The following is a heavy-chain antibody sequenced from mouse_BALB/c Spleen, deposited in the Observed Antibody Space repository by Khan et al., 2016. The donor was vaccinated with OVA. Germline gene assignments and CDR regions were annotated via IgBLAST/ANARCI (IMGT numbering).Heavy chain of an antibody. CDR2: ISRGSYTI. J-gene: IGHJ3*01. D-gene: IGHD4-1*01. V-gene: IGHV5-17*02. Sequence: EVELVESGGGLVQPGGSRKLSCAASGFTFSRFGMHWVRQAPEQGLEWVAYISRGSYTIYYADTVKGRFTISRDNPRKTLVLQMTSLGSEDTARDYWARGNWAWFAYWGQGTLVTVSA. CDR1: GFTFSRFG. CDR3: ARGNWAWFAY.